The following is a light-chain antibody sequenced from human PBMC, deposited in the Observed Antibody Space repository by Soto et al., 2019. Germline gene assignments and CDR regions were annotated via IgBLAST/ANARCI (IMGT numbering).Light chain of an antibody. Sequence: IVMPQSPATLSVSPGERATLSCRASQSVSSDLAWYHQKPGQAPRLLIYGASTRATGIPARFSGSGSGTDFTLTISRLEPEDFAVYYCQHFGDSPITFGQGTRLEIK. J-gene: IGKJ5*01. CDR2: GAS. V-gene: IGKV3-15*01. CDR3: QHFGDSPIT. CDR1: QSVSSD.